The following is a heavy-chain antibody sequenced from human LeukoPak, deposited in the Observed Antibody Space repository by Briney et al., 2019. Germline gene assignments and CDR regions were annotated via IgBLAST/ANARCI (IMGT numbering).Heavy chain of an antibody. D-gene: IGHD2-15*01. CDR1: GGSISSSSYY. Sequence: KPSEALSLTCTVSGGSISSSSYYWGWIRQPPGKGLEWIGSIYYSGSTYYNPSLKSRVTISVDTSKNQFSLKLSSVTAADTAVYYCARGIDCSGGSCYLDYWGQGTLVTVSS. CDR2: IYYSGST. J-gene: IGHJ4*02. CDR3: ARGIDCSGGSCYLDY. V-gene: IGHV4-39*07.